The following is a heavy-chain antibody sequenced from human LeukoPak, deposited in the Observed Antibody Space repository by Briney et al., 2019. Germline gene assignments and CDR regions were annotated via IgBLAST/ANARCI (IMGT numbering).Heavy chain of an antibody. D-gene: IGHD3-22*01. CDR1: GLTVSSNC. Sequence: GGSLRLSCAASGLTVSSNCMSWVRQAPGKGLEWVSFIYSGGSTYYTDSVKGRFTISRDNSKNTLYLQMNSLRAEDTAVYYCARRAGDYSHPYDYWGQGIQVTVSS. CDR2: IYSGGST. CDR3: ARRAGDYSHPYDY. J-gene: IGHJ4*02. V-gene: IGHV3-53*01.